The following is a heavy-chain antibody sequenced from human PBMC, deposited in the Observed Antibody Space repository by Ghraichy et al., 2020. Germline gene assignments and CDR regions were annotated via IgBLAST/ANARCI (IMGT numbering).Heavy chain of an antibody. V-gene: IGHV4-59*01. Sequence: SETLSLTCTVSGGSISSYYWSWIRQPPGKGLEWIGYIYYSGSTNYNPSLKSRVTISVDTSKNQFSLKLSSVTAADTAVYYCASGGLQRGYYYGMDVWAKGPRSPSP. J-gene: IGHJ6*02. CDR3: ASGGLQRGYYYGMDV. CDR1: GGSISSYY. CDR2: IYYSGST. D-gene: IGHD5-24*01.